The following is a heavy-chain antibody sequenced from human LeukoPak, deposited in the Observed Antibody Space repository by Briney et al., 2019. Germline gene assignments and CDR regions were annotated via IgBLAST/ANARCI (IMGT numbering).Heavy chain of an antibody. D-gene: IGHD6-19*01. CDR3: ARTIPKIAVAGFWNYYYGMDV. J-gene: IGHJ6*02. Sequence: SETLSLTCTVSGGSISSYYWSSIRQPPGKGLEWIGYIYYSGSTNYNPSLKSRVTISVDTSKNQFSLKLSSVTAADTAVYYCARTIPKIAVAGFWNYYYGMDVWGQGTTVTVSS. CDR1: GGSISSYY. CDR2: IYYSGST. V-gene: IGHV4-59*08.